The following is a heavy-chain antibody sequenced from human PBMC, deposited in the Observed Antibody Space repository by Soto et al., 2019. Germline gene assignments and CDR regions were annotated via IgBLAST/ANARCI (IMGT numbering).Heavy chain of an antibody. V-gene: IGHV3-74*01. J-gene: IGHJ4*02. CDR1: GFTFSSYW. Sequence: EMQLVESGGGLIQPGGSLRLSCAASGFTFSSYWMHWVRQGPGKGLVWVSRIKSDGSSTRYADSVKGRFTISRDNAENTLYLQMNSLRAEDTAVYYCAREVFGSGYYYFDYCGQGTLVTVSS. CDR2: IKSDGSST. D-gene: IGHD5-12*01. CDR3: AREVFGSGYYYFDY.